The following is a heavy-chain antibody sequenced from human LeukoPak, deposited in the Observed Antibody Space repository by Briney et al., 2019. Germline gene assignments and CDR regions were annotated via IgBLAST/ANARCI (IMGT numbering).Heavy chain of an antibody. Sequence: GGSLRLSCAASGFTFSSYAMHWVRQAPGKGLEWVAVISYDGSNKYYADSVKGRFTISRDNAKNSLYLQMNSLRAEDTAVYYCARVKQWLTIDYWGQGTLVTVSS. CDR3: ARVKQWLTIDY. V-gene: IGHV3-30-3*01. CDR1: GFTFSSYA. J-gene: IGHJ4*02. D-gene: IGHD6-19*01. CDR2: ISYDGSNK.